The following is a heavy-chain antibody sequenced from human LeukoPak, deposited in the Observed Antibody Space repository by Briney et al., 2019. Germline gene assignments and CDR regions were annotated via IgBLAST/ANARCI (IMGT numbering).Heavy chain of an antibody. CDR3: AKDYANDSSGFNY. CDR2: VSHTGART. J-gene: IGHJ4*02. CDR1: GFTFSSYS. Sequence: GGSLRLSCAASGFTFSSYSMNWVRQAPGKGLEWVAGVSHTGARTYYADSVKGRFTISRDSSKKTVYLQMSGLSAEDTAVYYCAKDYANDSSGFNYWGQGTLVTVSS. V-gene: IGHV3-23*01. D-gene: IGHD3-22*01.